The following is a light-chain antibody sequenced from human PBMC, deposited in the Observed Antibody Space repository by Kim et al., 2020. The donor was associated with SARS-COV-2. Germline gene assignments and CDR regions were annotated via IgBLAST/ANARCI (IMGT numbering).Light chain of an antibody. CDR3: VQVLRAPLS. V-gene: IGKV2-28*01. CDR1: QSLQHSNGDIF. Sequence: DIVMTQSPLSLPVTPGEPASISCRSAQSLQHSNGDIFLDWYVLKSGQSPQPLIFFGSNRASGVPDRFSGSASGTDFILKISRVEPEDVGIYYCVQVLRAPLSFGQGTKLEI. J-gene: IGKJ2*01. CDR2: FGS.